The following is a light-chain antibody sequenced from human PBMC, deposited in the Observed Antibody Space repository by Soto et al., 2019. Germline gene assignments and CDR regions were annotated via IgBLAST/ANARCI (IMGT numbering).Light chain of an antibody. CDR2: GAS. Sequence: EIVLTQSPGTLSLSPGERATLSCRASQSVSSSFLAWYQQKVGQAPRLLIYGASSRATGIPDRFSGSGSGTDFTLTISRLEPEDFAVYYCQQYGRSSWTFGQGTKVDI. CDR3: QQYGRSSWT. CDR1: QSVSSSF. J-gene: IGKJ1*01. V-gene: IGKV3-20*01.